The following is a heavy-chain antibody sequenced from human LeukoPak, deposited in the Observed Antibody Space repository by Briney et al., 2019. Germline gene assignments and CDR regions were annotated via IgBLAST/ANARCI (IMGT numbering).Heavy chain of an antibody. V-gene: IGHV3-21*01. D-gene: IGHD3-3*01. CDR1: GFTFSSFT. J-gene: IGHJ6*04. CDR2: ISSTMNYI. Sequence: GGSLRLSCAASGFTFSSFTMSWVRQAPGKGLEWVASISSTMNYIYYTDSVKGGFTISRDNPKNSLYLQMNSPRADDTAHYYCARGLLEWFHFDVWGKGTTVTVSS. CDR3: ARGLLEWFHFDV.